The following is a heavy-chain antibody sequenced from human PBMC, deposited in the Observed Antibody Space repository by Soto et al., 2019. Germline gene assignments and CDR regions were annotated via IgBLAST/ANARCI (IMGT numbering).Heavy chain of an antibody. CDR2: ICCSGSS. V-gene: IGHV4-31*03. J-gene: IGHJ5*02. Sequence: QVQLRESGPGLVKPSQTLSLTCTVSGGAIDNGGFYWSWIRQQPRKGLEWIGHICCSGSSHYNPSLRSRVTISMDTSKNDLSLKLSSVTAADTAVYYCARGGAEDNYFDPWGQGTLVTVSS. CDR1: GGAIDNGGFY. CDR3: ARGGAEDNYFDP.